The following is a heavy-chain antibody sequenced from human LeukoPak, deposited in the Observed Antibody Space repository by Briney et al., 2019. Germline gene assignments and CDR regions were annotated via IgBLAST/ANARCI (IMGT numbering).Heavy chain of an antibody. D-gene: IGHD5-12*01. Sequence: ASVKVSCKVSGYTLPEFSVHWVRQAPRKGLEWMGGLDPDDGETIYAQKFQGRVTMTADTSTDTAYMELSSLGSEDTAAYYCATVAGSVNIVVTMGFDYWGQGTLVIVSS. CDR3: ATVAGSVNIVVTMGFDY. CDR2: LDPDDGET. J-gene: IGHJ4*02. CDR1: GYTLPEFS. V-gene: IGHV1-24*01.